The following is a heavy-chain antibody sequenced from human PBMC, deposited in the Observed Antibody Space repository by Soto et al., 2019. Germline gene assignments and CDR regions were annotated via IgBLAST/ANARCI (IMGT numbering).Heavy chain of an antibody. CDR3: ARDDSSGPGRFDP. D-gene: IGHD3-22*01. J-gene: IGHJ5*02. CDR2: MSANSGNT. CDR1: GYTFTSYD. V-gene: IGHV1-8*01. Sequence: ASVKVSCKASGYTFTSYDINWVRQATGQGLEWMGWMSANSGNTGYAQKLQGRVTMTTDTSTSTAYMELRSLGSDDTAVYYCARDDSSGPGRFDPWGQGTLVTVSS.